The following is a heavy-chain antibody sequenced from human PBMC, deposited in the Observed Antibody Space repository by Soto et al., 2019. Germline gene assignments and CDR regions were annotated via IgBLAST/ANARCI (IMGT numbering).Heavy chain of an antibody. CDR3: ARGHTYYDILTGYYLDY. J-gene: IGHJ4*02. Sequence: ASETLSLTCAVYGGSFSGYYWSWIRQPPGKGLEWIGEINHSGSTNYNPSLKSRVTISVDTSKNQFSLKLSSVTAADTAVYYCARGHTYYDILTGYYLDYWGQGTLVTVSS. D-gene: IGHD3-9*01. V-gene: IGHV4-34*01. CDR2: INHSGST. CDR1: GGSFSGYY.